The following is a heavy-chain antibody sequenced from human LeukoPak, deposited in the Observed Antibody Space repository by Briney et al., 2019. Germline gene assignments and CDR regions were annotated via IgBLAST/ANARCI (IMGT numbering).Heavy chain of an antibody. J-gene: IGHJ4*02. CDR3: ARVTSENIDY. CDR1: GGSISNNNYF. CDR2: IYYSGST. Sequence: PSETLSLTCIVSGGSISNNNYFWVWIRQPPGKGLEWIGSIYYSGSTYYNPSLKSRVTISVDTSKNQFSLTPSSVTAADTAVYYCARVTSENIDYWGQGTLVTVSS. D-gene: IGHD3-16*01. V-gene: IGHV4-39*07.